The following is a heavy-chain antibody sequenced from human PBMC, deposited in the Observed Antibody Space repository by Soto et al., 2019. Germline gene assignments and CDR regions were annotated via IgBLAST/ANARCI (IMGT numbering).Heavy chain of an antibody. CDR2: IIPIFGTA. CDR1: GGTFSSYA. D-gene: IGHD1-26*01. Sequence: QVQLVQSGAEVKKPGSSVKVSCKASGGTFSSYAISWVRQAPGQGLEWMGGIIPIFGTANYAQKFQGRVTITADESTSTAYMELRSLRAEDTAVDYCAREGYSGDGMDVWGQGTTVTGSS. V-gene: IGHV1-69*01. J-gene: IGHJ6*02. CDR3: AREGYSGDGMDV.